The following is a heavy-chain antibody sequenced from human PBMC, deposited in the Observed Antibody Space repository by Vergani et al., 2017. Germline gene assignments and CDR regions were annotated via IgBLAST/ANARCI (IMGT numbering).Heavy chain of an antibody. V-gene: IGHV1-2*02. D-gene: IGHD6-13*01. CDR3: ARWGWQQLVAHAQTKPKIYYYYGMDV. Sequence: QVQLVQSGAEVKKPGASVKVSCKASGYTFTGYYMHWVRQAPGQGLEWMGWINPNSGGTNYAQKFQGRVTMTRDTSISTAYMELSRLRSDDTAVYYCARWGWQQLVAHAQTKPKIYYYYGMDVWGQGTTVTVSS. J-gene: IGHJ6*02. CDR2: INPNSGGT. CDR1: GYTFTGYY.